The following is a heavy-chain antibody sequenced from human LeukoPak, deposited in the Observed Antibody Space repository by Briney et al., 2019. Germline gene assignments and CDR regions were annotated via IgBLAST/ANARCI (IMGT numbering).Heavy chain of an antibody. CDR1: GFTFSSYA. V-gene: IGHV3-23*01. CDR3: ARESSVGAHKAFDY. CDR2: ISASGRST. J-gene: IGHJ4*02. D-gene: IGHD1-26*01. Sequence: GGSLRLSCAASGFTFSSYAMSWVRQAPGKGLEWVSAISASGRSTYYADSVKGRFTISRDNAKNTLYLQMNSLRAEDTAVYYCARESSVGAHKAFDYWGQGTLVTVSS.